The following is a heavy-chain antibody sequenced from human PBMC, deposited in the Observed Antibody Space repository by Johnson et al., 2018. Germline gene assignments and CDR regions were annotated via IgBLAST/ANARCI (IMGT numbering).Heavy chain of an antibody. V-gene: IGHV4-34*01. CDR2: INHSGST. Sequence: QVRLQQWGAGLLKPSETLSLSCAVYGGSLSGYYWSWIRQPPGQGLEWIGEINHSGSTNYNSSLKSRVTISIDTAKNQFSLKVSSVTAADTAVYYCAKGPSYQLLYAEYFQHWGQGTLVTVSS. CDR1: GGSLSGYY. J-gene: IGHJ1*01. D-gene: IGHD2-2*02. CDR3: AKGPSYQLLYAEYFQH.